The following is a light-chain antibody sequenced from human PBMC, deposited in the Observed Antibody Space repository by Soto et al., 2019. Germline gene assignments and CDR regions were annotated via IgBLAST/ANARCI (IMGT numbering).Light chain of an antibody. V-gene: IGKV2D-29*02. Sequence: DVVMTPTPLSLSVAPVQRASISCKSSQSLLHITGETFLFWYLQKPGQSPQLLIYEVSTRVSGVPDRFSGSGSGTDFTLEISRVETDDVGIYYCMQSTQLPPTFGQGTRLEI. CDR3: MQSTQLPPT. CDR1: QSLLHITGETF. CDR2: EVS. J-gene: IGKJ5*01.